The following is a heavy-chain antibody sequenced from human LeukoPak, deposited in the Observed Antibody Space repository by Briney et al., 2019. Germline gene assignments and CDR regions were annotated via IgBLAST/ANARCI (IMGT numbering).Heavy chain of an antibody. Sequence: GGSLRLSCAAFGFTFSDYYMSWIRQAPGRGPEWVSYISKSGSDTNFADSVKGRFTISRDNAKNSLYLQMNSLRAEDTAVYYCARVGATGTADYWGQGTLVTVSS. CDR1: GFTFSDYY. D-gene: IGHD2-15*01. V-gene: IGHV3-11*06. CDR2: ISKSGSDT. CDR3: ARVGATGTADY. J-gene: IGHJ4*02.